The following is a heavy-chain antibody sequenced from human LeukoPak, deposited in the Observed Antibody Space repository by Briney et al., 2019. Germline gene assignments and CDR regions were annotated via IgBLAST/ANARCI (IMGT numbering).Heavy chain of an antibody. CDR1: VYTFTKYG. CDR2: IRGYQGTT. J-gene: IGHJ4*02. CDR3: ARSNLGTLTAGPFNY. V-gene: IGHV1-18*01. D-gene: IGHD1-1*01. Sequence: ASVKVSCKPSVYTFTKYGITWVRQAPGRGGEWMGWIRGYQGTTKYAQNFQARDTMTRQTSTSTANMDLRSPRSGVTAIDFCARSNLGTLTAGPFNYSGQGTLVAVSS.